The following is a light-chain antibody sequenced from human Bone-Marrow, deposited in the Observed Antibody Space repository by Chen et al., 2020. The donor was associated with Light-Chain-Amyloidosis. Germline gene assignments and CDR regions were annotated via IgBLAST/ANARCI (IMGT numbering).Light chain of an antibody. J-gene: IGKJ2*01. CDR1: ESLLYSSNNKNY. Sequence: DIVMTHSPDYLAVSLGERATINCKSSESLLYSSNNKNYLSWYQQKPGQSPKLLMYWASTRESGVPDRFSGSGSGTDFTLTISSLQAEDVAVYYCQQYYSTPFTFGQGTKLEIQ. V-gene: IGKV4-1*01. CDR2: WAS. CDR3: QQYYSTPFT.